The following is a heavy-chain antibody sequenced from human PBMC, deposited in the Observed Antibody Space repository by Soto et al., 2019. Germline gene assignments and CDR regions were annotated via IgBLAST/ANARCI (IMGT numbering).Heavy chain of an antibody. CDR1: VDIVSSNIAA. Sequence: SPTLSLTCAISVDIVSSNIAAWDCIRQSPSRGLEWLGRTYYRSKWYTDYAVSVRSRITINPDTSENQFTLQLISMTPEDTAVYYCARNLGGPRDSWGQGTLVTVSS. CDR2: TYYRSKWYT. V-gene: IGHV6-1*01. D-gene: IGHD3-16*01. J-gene: IGHJ4*02. CDR3: ARNLGGPRDS.